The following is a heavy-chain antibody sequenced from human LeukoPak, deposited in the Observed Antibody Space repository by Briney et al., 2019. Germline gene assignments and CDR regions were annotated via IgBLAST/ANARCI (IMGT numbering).Heavy chain of an antibody. J-gene: IGHJ4*02. V-gene: IGHV3-48*04. CDR1: GFTFSSYA. CDR3: ARVRGAEGLYYFDY. Sequence: GGSLRLSCAASGFTFSSYAMTWVRQAPGKGLEWVSYISSSGSTIYYADSVKGRFTISRDNAKNSLYLQMNSLRAEDTAVYYCARVRGAEGLYYFDYWGQGTLVTVSS. CDR2: ISSSGSTI. D-gene: IGHD3/OR15-3a*01.